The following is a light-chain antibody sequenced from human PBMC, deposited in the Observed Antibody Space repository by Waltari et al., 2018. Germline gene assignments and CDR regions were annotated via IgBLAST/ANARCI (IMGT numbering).Light chain of an antibody. V-gene: IGLV2-11*01. J-gene: IGLJ2*01. CDR2: DVS. Sequence: QSALTQPRPVSGSPGQSVTISCTGTSSDVGGYNYVSWYQQPPGKAPKRMIYDVSKRPSGVPDRFSGSKSGNTASLTISGLQAEDEADYYCCSYAGSYTVVFGGGTKLTVL. CDR3: CSYAGSYTVV. CDR1: SSDVGGYNY.